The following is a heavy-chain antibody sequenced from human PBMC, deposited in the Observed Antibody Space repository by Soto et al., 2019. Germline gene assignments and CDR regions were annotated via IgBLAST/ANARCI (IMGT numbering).Heavy chain of an antibody. Sequence: GESLKISCKGSGYSFTSYWISWVCQMPGKGLEWMGRIDPSDSYTNYSPSFQGHVTISADKSISTAYLQWSSLKASDTAMYYCATLSDNYYDSSGKHYYGMDVWGQGTTVTVSS. J-gene: IGHJ6*02. CDR2: IDPSDSYT. V-gene: IGHV5-10-1*01. D-gene: IGHD3-22*01. CDR1: GYSFTSYW. CDR3: ATLSDNYYDSSGKHYYGMDV.